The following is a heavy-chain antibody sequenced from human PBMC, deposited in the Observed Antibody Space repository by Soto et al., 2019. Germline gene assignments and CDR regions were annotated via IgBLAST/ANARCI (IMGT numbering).Heavy chain of an antibody. CDR1: GGSISSSSYY. CDR3: ASLTVLLHWFDP. CDR2: IYYSGNT. Sequence: ETLSLTCTVSGGSISSSSYYWGWIRQPPGKGLEWIGSIYYSGNTYYNPSLKSRVTISVDTSKNQFSLKLSSVTAADTAVYYCASLTVLLHWFDPWGQGTLVTVSS. D-gene: IGHD3-10*01. V-gene: IGHV4-39*01. J-gene: IGHJ5*02.